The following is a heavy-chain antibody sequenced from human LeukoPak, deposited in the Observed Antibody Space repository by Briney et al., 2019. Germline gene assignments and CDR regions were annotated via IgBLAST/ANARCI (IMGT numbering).Heavy chain of an antibody. D-gene: IGHD1-26*01. V-gene: IGHV3-30-3*01. J-gene: IGHJ2*01. CDR3: AEDRTVGASYWYFDL. CDR1: GLTFSSYA. CDR2: ISYDGSNK. Sequence: GGSLRLSCAASGLTFSSYAMHWVRQAPGKGLEWVAVISYDGSNKYYADSVKGRFTISRDSSKNTLFLHMNTLRAEDTAIYYCAEDRTVGASYWYFDLWGRGTLVTVSS.